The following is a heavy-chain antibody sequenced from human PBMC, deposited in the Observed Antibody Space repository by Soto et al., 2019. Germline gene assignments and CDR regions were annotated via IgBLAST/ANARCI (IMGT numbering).Heavy chain of an antibody. J-gene: IGHJ4*02. Sequence: GGSLRLSCAASGFTFSSYAMSWVRQAPGKGLEWVSAISGSGGSTYYADSVKGRFTISRDNSKNTLYLQMNSLRAEETAVYYCAKDLRSYDFWSGYYTSSDYFDYWGQGTLVTVSS. CDR1: GFTFSSYA. CDR2: ISGSGGST. V-gene: IGHV3-23*01. D-gene: IGHD3-3*01. CDR3: AKDLRSYDFWSGYYTSSDYFDY.